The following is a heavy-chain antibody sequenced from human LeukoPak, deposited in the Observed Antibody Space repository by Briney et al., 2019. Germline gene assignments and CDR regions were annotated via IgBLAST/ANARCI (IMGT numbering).Heavy chain of an antibody. CDR1: GFTFSSYA. Sequence: GGSLRLSCAASGFTFSSYAMSWVRQAPGKGLEWVSAISGSGGSTYYADSVKGRFTISRDNSKNSLYLQMNSLRAEDTAVYYCAKDRDYYGSGSYYDYWGQGTLVTVSS. V-gene: IGHV3-23*01. CDR3: AKDRDYYGSGSYYDY. J-gene: IGHJ4*02. D-gene: IGHD3-10*01. CDR2: ISGSGGST.